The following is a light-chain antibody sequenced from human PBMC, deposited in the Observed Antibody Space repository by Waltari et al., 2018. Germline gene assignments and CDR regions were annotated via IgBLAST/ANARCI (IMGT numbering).Light chain of an antibody. CDR3: CSFAGSHTYVV. Sequence: QSALTQPRSVSGSPGQSVTISCTGTSSDVGGYNYVSWYQQHPGKAPKLMIYDVSNRPSVVPDRFSGSKSGNTASLTISGLQTEDEADYYCCSFAGSHTYVVFGGGTKLTVL. CDR1: SSDVGGYNY. J-gene: IGLJ2*01. V-gene: IGLV2-11*01. CDR2: DVS.